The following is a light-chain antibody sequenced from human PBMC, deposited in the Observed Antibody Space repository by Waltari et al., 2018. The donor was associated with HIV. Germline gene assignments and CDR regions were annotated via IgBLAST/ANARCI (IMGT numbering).Light chain of an antibody. J-gene: IGKJ4*01. CDR2: AAS. CDR1: QTVSSN. Sequence: EIVMTQSPATLSVSPGERATLSCRASQTVSSNLACYQQKPGQAPRLVIYAASNRATGVPARFSGSGSGTEFTLTISSLQSEDFAVYYCQQYYDWPPLTFGGGTKVGIK. V-gene: IGKV3-15*01. CDR3: QQYYDWPPLT.